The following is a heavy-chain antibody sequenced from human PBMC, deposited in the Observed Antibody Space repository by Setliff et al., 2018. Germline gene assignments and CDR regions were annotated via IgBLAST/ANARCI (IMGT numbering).Heavy chain of an antibody. CDR2: IYTSGST. CDR1: GGSISSYY. CDR3: ARESRFGYSGYDCAFDY. J-gene: IGHJ4*02. Sequence: SETLSLTCTVSGGSISSYYWSWIRQPPGKGLEWIGYIYTSGSTNYNPSLKSRVTISVDTSKNQFSLNLDSVTAADTALYYCARESRFGYSGYDCAFDYWGQGMLVTSPQ. V-gene: IGHV4-4*08. D-gene: IGHD5-12*01.